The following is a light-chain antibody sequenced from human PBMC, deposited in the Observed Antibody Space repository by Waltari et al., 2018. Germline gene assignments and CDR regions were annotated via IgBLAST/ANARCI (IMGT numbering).Light chain of an antibody. V-gene: IGLV1-47*02. J-gene: IGLJ3*02. Sequence: QSALTQPPSASGAPGQTVTIPCPGSSSNVGTNYVFWSRQLPGTAPKLLISTKDRPPSGAPDRFSGSKSGASASLAISGLRSEDEATYYCAAWDDSLTGPVFGGGTRVTVL. CDR3: AAWDDSLTGPV. CDR1: SSNVGTNY. CDR2: TKD.